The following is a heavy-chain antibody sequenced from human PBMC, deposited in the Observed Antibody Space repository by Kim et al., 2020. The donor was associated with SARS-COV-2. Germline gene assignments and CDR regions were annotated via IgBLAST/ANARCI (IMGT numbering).Heavy chain of an antibody. CDR1: GFTVSSNY. J-gene: IGHJ6*02. CDR2: IYSGGST. D-gene: IGHD6-6*01. V-gene: IGHV3-53*01. Sequence: GGSLRLSCAASGFTVSSNYMSWVRQAPGKGLEWVSVIYSGGSTYYADSVKGRFTISRDNSKNTLYLQMNSLRAEDTAVYYCAGTDGYSSSSYYYYGMDVWGQGTTVTVSS. CDR3: AGTDGYSSSSYYYYGMDV.